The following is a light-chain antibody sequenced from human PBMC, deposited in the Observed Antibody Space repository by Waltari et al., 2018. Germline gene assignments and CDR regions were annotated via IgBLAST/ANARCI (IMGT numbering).Light chain of an antibody. CDR2: EVD. CDR1: SSDIGGYVY. J-gene: IGLJ1*01. CDR3: CSYTNSGTRV. Sequence: QSPLTQPASVSASPGQSITISCTGTSSDIGGYVYASWYHQHPGRAPKLIIYEVDKRPSGISSRFSGSKSGNTASLTISGLQPEDEADYYCCSYTNSGTRVFGTGTKVTVL. V-gene: IGLV2-14*03.